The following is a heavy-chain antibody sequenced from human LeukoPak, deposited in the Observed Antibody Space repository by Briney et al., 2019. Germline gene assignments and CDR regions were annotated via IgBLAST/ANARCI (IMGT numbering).Heavy chain of an antibody. CDR1: GGSISSSSYY. V-gene: IGHV4-39*01. D-gene: IGHD3-3*01. Sequence: PSETLSLTCTVSGGSISSSSYYWGGIRQPPGKGLEWIGSIYYSGSTYYNPSLKSRVTISVDTSKNQFSLKLSSVTAADTAVYYCARRRFLEWLPDPWGQGTLVTVSS. CDR3: ARRRFLEWLPDP. J-gene: IGHJ5*02. CDR2: IYYSGST.